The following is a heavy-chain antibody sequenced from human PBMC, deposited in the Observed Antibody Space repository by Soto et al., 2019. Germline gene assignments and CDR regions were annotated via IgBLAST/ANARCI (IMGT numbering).Heavy chain of an antibody. J-gene: IGHJ5*02. Sequence: QVQLQESGPGLVKPSETLSLTCTVSGGSVTSGDYYWTWIRQHPEKGLEWIGHSYSSGSTYYNPSLKSRVAISIDTSKTQFSLKVTSMTAADTAVYFCARAQGSQRTYSAGQFDLWGQGTLVTVSS. V-gene: IGHV4-31*03. D-gene: IGHD3-10*01. CDR3: ARAQGSQRTYSAGQFDL. CDR1: GGSVTSGDYY. CDR2: SYSSGST.